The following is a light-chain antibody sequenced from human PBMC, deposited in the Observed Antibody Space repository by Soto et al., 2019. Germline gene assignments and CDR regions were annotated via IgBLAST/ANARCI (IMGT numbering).Light chain of an antibody. CDR1: QGISSA. J-gene: IGKJ4*01. V-gene: IGKV1-13*02. Sequence: AIQLTQSPSSLSASVGDRVTITCRASQGISSALAWYQQKPGKSPNLLIYDVSSLESGVPSRFSGSGSGTDFTLSISSLQPEYCATYYCQQFTTHHALTFGGGTKV. CDR2: DVS. CDR3: QQFTTHHALT.